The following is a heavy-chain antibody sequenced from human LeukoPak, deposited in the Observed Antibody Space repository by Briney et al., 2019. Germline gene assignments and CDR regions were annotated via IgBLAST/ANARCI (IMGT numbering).Heavy chain of an antibody. Sequence: SETLSLTCAVYGGSFSGYYWSWIRQPPGKGLEWIGEINHSGSTNYNPSLKSRVTISVDTSKNQFSLKLSSVTAADTAVYYCARHSRYYPGPWGQGTLVTVSS. V-gene: IGHV4-34*01. J-gene: IGHJ5*02. CDR3: ARHSRYYPGP. CDR1: GGSFSGYY. D-gene: IGHD3-10*01. CDR2: INHSGST.